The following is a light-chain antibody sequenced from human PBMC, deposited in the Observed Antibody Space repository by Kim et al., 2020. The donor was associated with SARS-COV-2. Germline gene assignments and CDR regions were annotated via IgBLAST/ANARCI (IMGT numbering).Light chain of an antibody. CDR3: NSRDSSGNHLV. Sequence: ALGQTVRSTSQGDSLRSYYESRYQQKPGQAPVLVIYGKNNRPSGIPDRFSGSSSGNTASLTITGAQAEDEADYYCNSRDSSGNHLVFGGGTQLTVL. CDR1: SLRSYY. V-gene: IGLV3-19*01. J-gene: IGLJ2*01. CDR2: GKN.